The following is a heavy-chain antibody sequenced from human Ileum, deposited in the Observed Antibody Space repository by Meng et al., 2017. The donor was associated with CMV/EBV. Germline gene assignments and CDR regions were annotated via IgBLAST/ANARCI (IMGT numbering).Heavy chain of an antibody. CDR2: ISSDGGYS. CDR3: VRGDTRDF. Sequence: LRLSCAASGVSFSRFWMNWVRQVPGKGLEWVSSISSDGGYSPYADSVRGRFTISRDNAKDLLYLQMDSLRAEDTAVYYCVRGDTRDFWGQGTLVTVSS. J-gene: IGHJ4*02. V-gene: IGHV3-21*01. CDR1: GVSFSRFW.